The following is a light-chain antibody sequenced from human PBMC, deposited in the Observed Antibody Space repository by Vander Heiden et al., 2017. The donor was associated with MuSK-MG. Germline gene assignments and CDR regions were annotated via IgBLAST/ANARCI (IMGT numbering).Light chain of an antibody. V-gene: IGKV1-9*01. CDR2: AAS. CDR3: QHLYSYPHT. J-gene: IGKJ3*01. CDR1: QGISSY. Sequence: DIQLTQSPSSLSASVADRVTITCRASQGISSYLAWYQQKPGKAPKLLIYAASTLQSGVPSRFSGSGSGTEFTLTISSLQPEDFATYYCQHLYSYPHTFGHGTKVDIK.